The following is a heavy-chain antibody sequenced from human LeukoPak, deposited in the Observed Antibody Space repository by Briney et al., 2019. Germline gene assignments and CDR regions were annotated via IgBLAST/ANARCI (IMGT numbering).Heavy chain of an antibody. CDR1: GFTFSSYA. CDR2: ISYDGGNK. Sequence: PGGSLRLSCAASGFTFSSYAMHWVRQAPGKGLEWVAVISYDGGNKYYADSVKGRFTISRDNSKNTLYLQMNSLRAEDTAVYYCARPYYDFWSGTSGTDYWGQGTLVTVSS. J-gene: IGHJ4*02. D-gene: IGHD3-3*01. CDR3: ARPYYDFWSGTSGTDY. V-gene: IGHV3-30-3*01.